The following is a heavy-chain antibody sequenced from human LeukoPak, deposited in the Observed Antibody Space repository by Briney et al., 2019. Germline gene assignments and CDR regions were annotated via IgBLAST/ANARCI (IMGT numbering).Heavy chain of an antibody. V-gene: IGHV3-7*01. J-gene: IGHJ6*03. CDR1: GFTFSSYW. Sequence: GGSLRLPCAASGFTFSSYWMSWVRQAPGKGLEWVANIKQDGSEKYYVDSVKGRFTISRDNAKNSLYLQMNSLRAEDTAVYYCASAGRAYYYYYMDVWGKGTTVTVSS. CDR2: IKQDGSEK. CDR3: ASAGRAYYYYYMDV.